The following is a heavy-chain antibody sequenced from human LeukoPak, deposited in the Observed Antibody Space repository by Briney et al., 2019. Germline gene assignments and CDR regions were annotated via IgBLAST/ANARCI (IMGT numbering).Heavy chain of an antibody. J-gene: IGHJ5*02. CDR2: IIPIFGTA. D-gene: IGHD6-6*01. V-gene: IGHV1-69*13. Sequence: VASVKVSCKASGYTFTSYGISWVRQAPGQGLEWMGGIIPIFGTANYAQKFQGRVTITADESTSTAYMELSSLRSEDTAVYYCARVHSLGEYSSIEGRNWFDPWGQGTLVTVSS. CDR1: GYTFTSYG. CDR3: ARVHSLGEYSSIEGRNWFDP.